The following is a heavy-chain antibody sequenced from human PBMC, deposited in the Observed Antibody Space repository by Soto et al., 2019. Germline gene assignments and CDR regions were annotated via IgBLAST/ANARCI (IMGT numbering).Heavy chain of an antibody. D-gene: IGHD2-2*01. Sequence: QVQLQESGPGLVKPSQTLSLTCTVSGGSISSGDYYWSWIRQPPGKGLEWIGYIYYSGTTYYNPSLKSRVTIAVDTSKNQFSLKLSSVTAADTAVYYCARVSPAARGDWFDPWGQRTLVTVSS. CDR2: IYYSGTT. J-gene: IGHJ5*02. CDR1: GGSISSGDYY. CDR3: ARVSPAARGDWFDP. V-gene: IGHV4-30-4*01.